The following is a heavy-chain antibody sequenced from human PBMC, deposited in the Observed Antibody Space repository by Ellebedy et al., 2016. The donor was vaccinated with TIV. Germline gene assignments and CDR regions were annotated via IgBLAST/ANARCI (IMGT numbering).Heavy chain of an antibody. CDR1: GDSITSSY. V-gene: IGHV4-4*07. D-gene: IGHD3-22*01. J-gene: IGHJ5*02. Sequence: SETLSLXCSVSGDSITSSYWTWLRQPAGKGLEWIGRIYSSGSSNYNPSLKSRLTMSVDTSKNQFSLELSSVTAADTAVYYCASQTYHYGSSGYYAFNPWGQGTLVTVSS. CDR3: ASQTYHYGSSGYYAFNP. CDR2: IYSSGSS.